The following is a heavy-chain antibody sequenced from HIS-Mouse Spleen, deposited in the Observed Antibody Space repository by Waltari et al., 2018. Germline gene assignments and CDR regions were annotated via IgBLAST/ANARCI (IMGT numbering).Heavy chain of an antibody. V-gene: IGHV3-23*01. CDR3: AKDSPYSSGWYETLGDAFDI. D-gene: IGHD6-19*01. Sequence: EVQLLESGGGLVQPGGSLRLSCAASGFTFSRYAMTWVRPSPGKGLEWGSAISGSGGSTYYADSVKGRFTISRDNSKNTLYLQMNSLRAEDTAVYYCAKDSPYSSGWYETLGDAFDIWGQGTMVTVSS. CDR1: GFTFSRYA. CDR2: ISGSGGST. J-gene: IGHJ3*02.